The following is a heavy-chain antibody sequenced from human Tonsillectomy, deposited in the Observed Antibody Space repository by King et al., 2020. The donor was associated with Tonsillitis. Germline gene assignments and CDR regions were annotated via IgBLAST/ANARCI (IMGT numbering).Heavy chain of an antibody. CDR3: ARGWNDYVWGSYGVDV. CDR2: INHSVRT. CDR1: GGSFSGYY. J-gene: IGHJ6*02. D-gene: IGHD3-16*01. V-gene: IGHV4-34*01. Sequence: VQLQQWGAGLLKPSETLSLTCAVYGGSFSGYYWSWIRQPPGKGLEGIGEINHSVRTNSTPSLKSGVTILLDTPKNQFALQLSSVTAADTAVYYCARGWNDYVWGSYGVDVWGQGTTVTVSS.